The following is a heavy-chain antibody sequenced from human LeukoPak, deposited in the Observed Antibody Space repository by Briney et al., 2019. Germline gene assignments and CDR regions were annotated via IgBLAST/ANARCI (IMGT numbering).Heavy chain of an antibody. J-gene: IGHJ3*02. Sequence: SETLSLTCTVSGGSISSSSYYWGWIRQPPGKGLEWIGSIYYSGSTYYNPSLKSRVTISVDTSKNQFSLKLSSVTAADTAVYYCASKNQLEAFDIWGQGTMVTVSS. CDR3: ASKNQLEAFDI. CDR2: IYYSGST. V-gene: IGHV4-39*01. D-gene: IGHD2-2*01. CDR1: GGSISSSSYY.